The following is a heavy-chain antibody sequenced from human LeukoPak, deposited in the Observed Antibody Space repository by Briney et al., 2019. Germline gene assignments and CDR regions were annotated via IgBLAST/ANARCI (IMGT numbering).Heavy chain of an antibody. Sequence: PSETLSLTCTVSGGSISSGSYYWSWIRQPAGKGLEWIGRIYTSGSTNYNPSLKSRVTISVDTSKNQFSLKLSSVTAADTAVYFCARGSQVDDFWSGYRAPLDYWGQGTLVTVSP. J-gene: IGHJ4*02. D-gene: IGHD3-3*01. CDR2: IYTSGST. V-gene: IGHV4-61*02. CDR1: GGSISSGSYY. CDR3: ARGSQVDDFWSGYRAPLDY.